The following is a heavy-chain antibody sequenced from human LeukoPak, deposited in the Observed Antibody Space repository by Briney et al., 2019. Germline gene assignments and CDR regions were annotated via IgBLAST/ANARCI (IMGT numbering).Heavy chain of an antibody. CDR1: GFSFSTFG. Sequence: PGGSLRLSCAASGFSFSTFGMLWVRQTPGKGLEWVSHISKDETNKYYADSVKGRFTISRDTSKNTLFLQMNSLRVEDTAVYYCAKDNPVLDSWGQGTLVTVSS. V-gene: IGHV3-30*18. CDR2: ISKDETNK. CDR3: AKDNPVLDS. J-gene: IGHJ4*02.